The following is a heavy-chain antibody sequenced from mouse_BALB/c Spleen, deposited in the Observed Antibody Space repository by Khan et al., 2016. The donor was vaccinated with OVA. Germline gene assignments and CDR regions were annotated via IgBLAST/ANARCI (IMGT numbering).Heavy chain of an antibody. V-gene: IGHV5-6*01. CDR3: ASHLTGSFAY. Sequence: EVELVESGGDLVKPGGSLKLSCAASGFTFSSYSMSWVRQTPDKRLEWVATISSDGDYTYFPDSVKGRFTISRDNAKNTLKLQMSSLKSEATALYYCASHLTGSFAYWGQGTLVTVSA. CDR1: GFTFSSYS. CDR2: ISSDGDYT. D-gene: IGHD4-1*01. J-gene: IGHJ3*01.